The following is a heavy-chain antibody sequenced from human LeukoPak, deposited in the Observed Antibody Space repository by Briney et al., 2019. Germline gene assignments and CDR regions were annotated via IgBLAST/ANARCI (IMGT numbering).Heavy chain of an antibody. J-gene: IGHJ6*03. CDR1: GGPIGTYH. CDR2: IYVTGT. CDR3: ARHIGGGIEDMDV. V-gene: IGHV4-59*08. Sequence: SETLSLTCTVSGGPIGTYHWSWIRQSPGKGLEWIGYIYVTGTRYNPYLQSRVTISVDRSRNQFFLKMSSVTAADTAVYYCARHIGGGIEDMDVWGKGTKVIVSS. D-gene: IGHD3-16*02.